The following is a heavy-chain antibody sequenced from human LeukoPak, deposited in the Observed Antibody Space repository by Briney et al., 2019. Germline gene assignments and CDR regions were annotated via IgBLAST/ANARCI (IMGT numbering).Heavy chain of an antibody. CDR1: GGSFSGYY. CDR2: INHSGST. Sequence: SETLSLTCAVYGGSFSGYYWSWIRQPPGKGLEWIGEINHSGSTNYNPSLKSRVSISLDTSKNQFSLKLSSVTAADTAVYYCAGHHPRNTVDFWGQGTLVTVSS. V-gene: IGHV4-34*01. J-gene: IGHJ4*02. CDR3: AGHHPRNTVDF. D-gene: IGHD2/OR15-2a*01.